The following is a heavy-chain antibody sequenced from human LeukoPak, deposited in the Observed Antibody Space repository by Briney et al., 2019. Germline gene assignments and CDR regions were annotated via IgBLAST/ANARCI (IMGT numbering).Heavy chain of an antibody. CDR1: GFKFSHYN. V-gene: IGHV3-48*04. CDR2: ITSTGSTI. Sequence: GGSLRLSCSASGFKFSHYNMNWVRQTPGKGLQWVAYITSTGSTIAYADSFQGRFTISRDNAKNSLYLQMNSLRAEDTAVYYCARPAKDSSHWGQGTLVTVSS. CDR3: ARPAKDSSH. J-gene: IGHJ4*02. D-gene: IGHD3-22*01.